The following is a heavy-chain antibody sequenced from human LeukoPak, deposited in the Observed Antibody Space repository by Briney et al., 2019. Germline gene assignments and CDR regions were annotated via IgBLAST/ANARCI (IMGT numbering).Heavy chain of an antibody. CDR1: GGSISSSSYY. V-gene: IGHV4-39*02. CDR3: ARDLSGRDSSGWYGY. D-gene: IGHD6-19*01. J-gene: IGHJ4*02. Sequence: SETLSLTCTVSGGSISSSSYYWGWIRQPPGKGLEWIGSIYYSGSTYYNPSLKSRVTISVDTSKNQFSLKLSSVTAADTAVYYCARDLSGRDSSGWYGYWGQGTLVTVSS. CDR2: IYYSGST.